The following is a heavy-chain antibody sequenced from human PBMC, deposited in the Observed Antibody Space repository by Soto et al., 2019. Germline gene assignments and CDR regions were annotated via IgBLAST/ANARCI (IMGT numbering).Heavy chain of an antibody. V-gene: IGHV4-31*03. CDR2: LYYGGSA. CDR3: ARIKSRYYKIISYSCDE. J-gene: IGHJ4*02. CDR1: GDSVSSGGAY. D-gene: IGHD3-10*01. Sequence: TLSLTCSVSGDSVSSGGAYWSWIRQLPGRGLEWIGYLYYGGSANYTPSLKSRLTISLDTSKNQFSLKLKSVTAADTAVYYCARIKSRYYKIISYSCDEWCRGTLVTVGS.